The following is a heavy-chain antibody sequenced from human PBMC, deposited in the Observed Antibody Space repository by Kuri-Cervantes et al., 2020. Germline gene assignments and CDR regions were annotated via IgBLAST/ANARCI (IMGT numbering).Heavy chain of an antibody. CDR1: GYTLSDHL. V-gene: IGHV1-18*04. J-gene: IGHJ3*02. CDR3: ASSRRRGSGWSSAFDI. CDR2: ISAYNGNT. Sequence: ASVKVSCKGSGYTLSDHLMHWVRQAPGQGLEWMGWISAYNGNTNCAQKLQGRVTMTTDTSTSTAYMELRSLRSDDTAVYYCASSRRRGSGWSSAFDIWGQGTMVTVSS. D-gene: IGHD6-19*01.